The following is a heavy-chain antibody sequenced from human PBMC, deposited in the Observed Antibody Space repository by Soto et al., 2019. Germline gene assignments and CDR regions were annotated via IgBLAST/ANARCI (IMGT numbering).Heavy chain of an antibody. J-gene: IGHJ4*02. CDR2: IIPIFGTA. CDR1: GGTFSSYA. Sequence: ASVKVSCKASGGTFSSYAISWVRQAPGQGLEWMGGIIPIFGTANYAQKFQGRATITADESTSTAYMELSSLRSEDTAVYYCARDGALYSSSSHLVPYYFDYWGQGTLVTVSS. CDR3: ARDGALYSSSSHLVPYYFDY. D-gene: IGHD6-6*01. V-gene: IGHV1-69*13.